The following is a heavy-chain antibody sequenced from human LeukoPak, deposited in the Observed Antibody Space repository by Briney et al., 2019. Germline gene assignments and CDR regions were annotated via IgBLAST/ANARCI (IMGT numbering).Heavy chain of an antibody. J-gene: IGHJ4*02. D-gene: IGHD5-24*01. V-gene: IGHV4-59*08. CDR2: IYYSGST. CDR3: ARGARAGYNLEPFDY. CDR1: GGSMSSYY. Sequence: SETLSLTCTVSGGSMSSYYWSWIPQPPGKGLEWLGYIYYSGSTKYNPSLKSRVTISVDTSKNQFSLKLSSVTAADTAVYYCARGARAGYNLEPFDYWGQGTLVTVSS.